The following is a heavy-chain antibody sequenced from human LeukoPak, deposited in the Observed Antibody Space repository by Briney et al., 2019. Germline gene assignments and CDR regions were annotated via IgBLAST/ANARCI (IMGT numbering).Heavy chain of an antibody. CDR1: GFTFSSYG. CDR3: AKEIIAVAAFDY. V-gene: IGHV3-30*02. J-gene: IGHJ4*02. CDR2: IRYDGSNK. D-gene: IGHD6-19*01. Sequence: GGSLRLSCAASGFTFSSYGMHWVRQAPGKGLEWVAFIRYDGSNKYYADSVKGRFTISRDNSKNTLYLQMNSLRAEDTAVYYCAKEIIAVAAFDYWGQGTLATVSS.